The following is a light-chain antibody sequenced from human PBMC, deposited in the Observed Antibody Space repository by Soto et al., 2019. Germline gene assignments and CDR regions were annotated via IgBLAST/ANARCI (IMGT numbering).Light chain of an antibody. CDR3: SSYSTSSNLYV. CDR1: SSDIGTYNY. CDR2: EVT. Sequence: QSVLTQPASVSGSPGQSITISCTGISSDIGTYNYVSWYQQHPGKAPKIIIYEVTNRPSGVSDRFSGSKSANAASLTISGLQAEDEADYYCSSYSTSSNLYVFGGGTKVIVL. V-gene: IGLV2-14*01. J-gene: IGLJ1*01.